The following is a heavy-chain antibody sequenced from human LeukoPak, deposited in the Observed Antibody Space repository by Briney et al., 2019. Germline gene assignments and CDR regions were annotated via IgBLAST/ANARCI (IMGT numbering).Heavy chain of an antibody. J-gene: IGHJ5*02. CDR1: GGSISSYC. Sequence: PSETLSLTCTVSGGSISSYCWSWIRQPPGKGLEWIGYIYYSGSTNYNPSLKSRVTISVDTSKNQFSLKLSSVTAADTAVYYCARLPHYYGSGSYLVDPWGQGTLVTVSS. CDR3: ARLPHYYGSGSYLVDP. D-gene: IGHD3-10*01. CDR2: IYYSGST. V-gene: IGHV4-59*08.